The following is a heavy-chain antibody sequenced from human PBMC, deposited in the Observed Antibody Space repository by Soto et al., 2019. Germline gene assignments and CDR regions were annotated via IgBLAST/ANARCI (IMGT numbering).Heavy chain of an antibody. CDR2: IGSRSATI. V-gene: IGHV3-48*02. J-gene: IGHJ6*02. Sequence: EVHLVESGGGLVQPGGSLRLSCAASGFAFSSYGMNWVRQAPGKGLEWVSYIGSRSATIYYADSVKGRFTISRDNAKNSLFLQMNRLRDEDTAVYYCARVRPEYTKRGYYYYYGMDVWGQGTTVTVSS. CDR3: ARVRPEYTKRGYYYYYGMDV. D-gene: IGHD2-8*01. CDR1: GFAFSSYG.